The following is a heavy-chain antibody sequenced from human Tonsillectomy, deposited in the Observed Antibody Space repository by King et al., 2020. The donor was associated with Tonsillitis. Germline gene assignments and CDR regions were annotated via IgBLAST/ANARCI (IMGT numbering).Heavy chain of an antibody. CDR2: IKEDGSET. CDR1: GFTFRDYW. V-gene: IGHV3-7*01. CDR3: ARHSGSCNGCAFDI. J-gene: IGHJ3*02. D-gene: IGHD2-15*01. Sequence: VQLVESGGGLVQSGGSLRLSCSASGFTFRDYWMSWVRQAPGKGLEWVANIKEDGSETFYVDSVKGRFTISRDNAKNSVYLQMNSLRTEETALYYCARHSGSCNGCAFDILGQGTMVTVSS.